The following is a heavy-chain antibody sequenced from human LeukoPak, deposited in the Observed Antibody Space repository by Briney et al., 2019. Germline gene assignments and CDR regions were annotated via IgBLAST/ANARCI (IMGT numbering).Heavy chain of an antibody. D-gene: IGHD1/OR15-1a*01. J-gene: IGHJ4*02. CDR3: ARSIIGTRSKFDY. V-gene: IGHV4-39*02. Sequence: SETLSLTCTVSGGSISSSSYYWGWIRQPPGKGLEWIGSIYYSGSTNYNPSLKSRVTISVDTSKNHFSLKLSSVTAADTAVYSCARSIIGTRSKFDYWGQGTLVTVSS. CDR2: IYYSGST. CDR1: GGSISSSSYY.